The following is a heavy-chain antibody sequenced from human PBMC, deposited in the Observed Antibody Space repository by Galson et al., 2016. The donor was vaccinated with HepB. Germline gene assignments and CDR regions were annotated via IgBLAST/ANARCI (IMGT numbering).Heavy chain of an antibody. CDR1: GYSFTNYW. V-gene: IGHV5-10-1*01. Sequence: QSGAEVKKPGESLRISCKGSGYSFTNYWISWMRQMPGKGLKWMGRIDPSDSWTNYSPSFQGHVTISVDKSINTAYLQWSSLKASDSAMYYFARLYYYVENPWGQGALVTVSS. D-gene: IGHD3-10*02. J-gene: IGHJ5*02. CDR3: ARLYYYVENP. CDR2: IDPSDSWT.